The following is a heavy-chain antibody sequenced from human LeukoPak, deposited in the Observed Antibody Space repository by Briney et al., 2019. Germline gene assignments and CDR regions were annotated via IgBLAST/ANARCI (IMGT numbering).Heavy chain of an antibody. J-gene: IGHJ4*02. CDR2: ISSSGSAR. V-gene: IGHV3-11*01. CDR3: ARGGSSLTGVHY. D-gene: IGHD3-9*01. Sequence: KPGGSLRLSCVASGFTFSDYYMSWIRQAPGKGLEWVSYISSSGSARYYTDSVKGRFTISRDNAKNSLYLQMNSLRAEDTAVYYCARGGSSLTGVHYWGQGTLVTVSS. CDR1: GFTFSDYY.